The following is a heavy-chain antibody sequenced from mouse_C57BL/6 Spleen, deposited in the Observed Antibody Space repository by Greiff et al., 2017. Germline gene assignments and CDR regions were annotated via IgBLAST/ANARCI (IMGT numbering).Heavy chain of an antibody. CDR3: TGGYYFYFDY. D-gene: IGHD2-3*01. CDR1: GFTFRNYW. V-gene: IGHV6-3*01. Sequence: EVKLEESGGGLVQPGGSMKLSCVASGFTFRNYWMNWVRQSPEQGLEWVAQIRLKSDNYATHYAESVKGRFTIARDDSKSSVYLQMNNLRAEDTGIYYCTGGYYFYFDYGGQGTTLTVSS. CDR2: IRLKSDNYAT. J-gene: IGHJ2*01.